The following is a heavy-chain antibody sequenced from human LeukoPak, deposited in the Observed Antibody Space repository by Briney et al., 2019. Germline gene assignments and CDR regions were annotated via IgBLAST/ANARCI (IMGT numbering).Heavy chain of an antibody. J-gene: IGHJ4*02. Sequence: KTSETLSLTCAVYGGSFSGYYWNWIRQPPGKGLEWIGEINPSGSTNYNPSLKSRVTISVDTSKNQLSLKLSSVTAADTAVYYCARHDTSMMVDYWGQGTLVAVSS. CDR2: INPSGST. V-gene: IGHV4-34*01. CDR3: ARHDTSMMVDY. CDR1: GGSFSGYY. D-gene: IGHD3-22*01.